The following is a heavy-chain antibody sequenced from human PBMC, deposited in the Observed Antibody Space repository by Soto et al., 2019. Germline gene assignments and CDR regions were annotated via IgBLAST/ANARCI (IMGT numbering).Heavy chain of an antibody. V-gene: IGHV4-39*01. CDR3: ATAGYSSSWTYYYCYYGMDV. D-gene: IGHD6-13*01. CDR2: IYYSGST. Sequence: SETLSLTCTVSGGSISSSSYYWGWIRQPPGKGLEWIGSIYYSGSTYYNPSLKSRVTISVDTSKNQFSLKLSSVTAADTAVYYCATAGYSSSWTYYYCYYGMDVWGQGTTVT. J-gene: IGHJ6*02. CDR1: GGSISSSSYY.